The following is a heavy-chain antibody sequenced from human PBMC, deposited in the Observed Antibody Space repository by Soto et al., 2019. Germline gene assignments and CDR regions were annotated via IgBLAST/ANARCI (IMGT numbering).Heavy chain of an antibody. CDR3: ARARGSGIPN. Sequence: SETLSLTCAVSSGSISSSNWWSWVRQPPGKGLEWIGEIYHSGSTNYNPSLKSRVTISVDKPKNQFSLKLSSVTAADTAVYYCARARGSGIPNWGQGTLVTVSS. CDR1: SGSISSSNW. D-gene: IGHD3-10*01. J-gene: IGHJ4*02. V-gene: IGHV4-4*02. CDR2: IYHSGST.